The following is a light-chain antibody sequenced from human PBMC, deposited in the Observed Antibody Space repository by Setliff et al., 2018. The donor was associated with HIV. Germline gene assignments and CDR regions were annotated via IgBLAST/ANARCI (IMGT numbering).Light chain of an antibody. CDR2: EVS. J-gene: IGLJ1*01. CDR1: SSDVGGYNY. V-gene: IGLV2-14*01. Sequence: LTQPASVSGSPGQSITISCTGTSSDVGGYNYVSWYQQHPGKAPKLMIYEVSNRPSGVSNRFSGSKSGSTASLTISGLQAEDEGDYYCSSHRSSSYVFGTGTKVTVL. CDR3: SSHRSSSYV.